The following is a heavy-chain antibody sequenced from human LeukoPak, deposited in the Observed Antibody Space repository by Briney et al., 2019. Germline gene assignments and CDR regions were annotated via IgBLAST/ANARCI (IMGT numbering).Heavy chain of an antibody. J-gene: IGHJ5*02. V-gene: IGHV4-61*02. Sequence: PSETLSLTCTVSGGSISSGSYYWSWIRQPAGKGLEWIGRIYTSGSTNYNPSLKSRVTISVDTSKNQFSLKLSSVTAADTAVYYCARDLYYYGIDPWGQGTLVTVSS. CDR2: IYTSGST. CDR3: ARDLYYYGIDP. D-gene: IGHD3-10*01. CDR1: GGSISSGSYY.